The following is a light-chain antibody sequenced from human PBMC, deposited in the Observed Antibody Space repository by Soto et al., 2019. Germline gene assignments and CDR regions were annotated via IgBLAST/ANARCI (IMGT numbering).Light chain of an antibody. V-gene: IGLV2-18*02. Sequence: QSVLTQPPSVSGSPGQSVPISCTGTSSDVGNYNSVSWYQQPPGTVPKLMIYEVTNRPSGVPDRFSGSKSGNTASLTISGLQPEDEADYYCSSYTTSNTYVFGTGTKLTVL. CDR2: EVT. CDR1: SSDVGNYNS. CDR3: SSYTTSNTYV. J-gene: IGLJ1*01.